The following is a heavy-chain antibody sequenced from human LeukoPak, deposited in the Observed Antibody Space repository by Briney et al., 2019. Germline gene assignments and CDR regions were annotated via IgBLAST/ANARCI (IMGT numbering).Heavy chain of an antibody. CDR3: ARGLSPQWNDYASSYDY. V-gene: IGHV1-24*01. CDR1: GYTLTELS. J-gene: IGHJ4*02. Sequence: ASVKVSCKVSGYTLTELSMHWVRQAPGKGLEWMGGFDPEDGETIYAQKFQGRVTMTEDTSTDTAYMELRSLRSDDTAVYYCARGLSPQWNDYASSYDYWGQGTLVTVSS. CDR2: FDPEDGET. D-gene: IGHD3-16*01.